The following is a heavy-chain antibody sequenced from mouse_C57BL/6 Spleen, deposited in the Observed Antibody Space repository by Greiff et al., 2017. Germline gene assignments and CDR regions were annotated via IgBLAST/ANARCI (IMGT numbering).Heavy chain of an antibody. J-gene: IGHJ4*01. CDR1: GFTFTDYY. Sequence: EVQLQESGGGLVQPGGSLSLSCAASGFTFTDYYMSWVRQPPGKALEWLGFIRNKATGYTTEYSASVKGRFTISRDNSQSILYLQMNALRAEDSATYYCARSGMYAMDYWGQGTSVTVSS. V-gene: IGHV7-3*01. D-gene: IGHD3-1*01. CDR3: ARSGMYAMDY. CDR2: IRNKATGYTT.